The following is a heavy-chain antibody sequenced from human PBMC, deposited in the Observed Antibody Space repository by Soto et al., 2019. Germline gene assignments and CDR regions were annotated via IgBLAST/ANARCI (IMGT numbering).Heavy chain of an antibody. CDR2: VSFSGGDT. V-gene: IGHV3-23*01. J-gene: IGHJ4*02. D-gene: IGHD1-26*01. CDR3: VRDGLRATTKGPYFDF. Sequence: VQLLESGGGSVQPGGSLRLSCVGSGFTFSGYAMSWVRQAPGKGLEWVATVSFSGGDTYYADSVKGRFTISRDSSQNTVFLQMNSLRAEDTALFFCVRDGLRATTKGPYFDFWGQGTLVTVSS. CDR1: GFTFSGYA.